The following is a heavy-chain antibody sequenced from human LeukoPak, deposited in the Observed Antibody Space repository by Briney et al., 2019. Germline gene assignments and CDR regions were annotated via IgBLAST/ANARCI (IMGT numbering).Heavy chain of an antibody. Sequence: GESLKISCKGSGYSFTRYWITWVRQMPGKGLEWMGKIDPSDSYTNYSPSFQGHVTISADKSISTAYLQWSSLKASDTAMYYCAAGGSDAFDIWGQGTMVTVSS. CDR3: AAGGSDAFDI. CDR2: IDPSDSYT. V-gene: IGHV5-10-1*01. D-gene: IGHD3-16*01. J-gene: IGHJ3*02. CDR1: GYSFTRYW.